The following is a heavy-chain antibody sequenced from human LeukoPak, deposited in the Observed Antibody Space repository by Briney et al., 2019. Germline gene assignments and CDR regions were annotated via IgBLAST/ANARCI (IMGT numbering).Heavy chain of an antibody. D-gene: IGHD1-1*01. CDR2: ISPSGST. J-gene: IGHJ3*02. V-gene: IGHV4-4*07. CDR3: ARHLQMGLDAFDI. Sequence: SETLSLTCTVSGVSLNGYYWSLIRQPAGRGLEWIGRISPSGSTNYNPSLESRVTMSIDTSKNQFSLKLSSVTAADTAVYYCARHLQMGLDAFDIWGQGTMVTVSS. CDR1: GVSLNGYY.